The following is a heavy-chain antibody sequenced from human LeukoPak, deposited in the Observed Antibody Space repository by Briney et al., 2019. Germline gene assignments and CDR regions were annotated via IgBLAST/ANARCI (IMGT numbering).Heavy chain of an antibody. J-gene: IGHJ6*02. CDR1: GGTFSSYA. D-gene: IGHD6-25*01. CDR3: ARSSRGHFHYYYHGMDV. Sequence: SVKVSCKASGGTFSSYAISWVRQAPGQGLEWMGGIIPIFGTANYAQKFQGRVTITADESTSTAYMELSSLRSEDTAVYYCARSSRGHFHYYYHGMDVWGQGTTVTVSS. V-gene: IGHV1-69*13. CDR2: IIPIFGTA.